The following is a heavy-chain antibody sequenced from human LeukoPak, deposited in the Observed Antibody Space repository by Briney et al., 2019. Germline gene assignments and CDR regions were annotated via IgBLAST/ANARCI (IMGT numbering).Heavy chain of an antibody. CDR3: AGGLRPGDCSSTSCYTYCYYGMDV. J-gene: IGHJ6*02. CDR2: INHSGST. V-gene: IGHV4-34*01. Sequence: SETMSLTSAVYGGSFSGYYWSWNSQPPGKGLEWIGEINHSGSTNYHPSLKSRVTISVDTSKNQFSLKLSSVSAADTAVYYCAGGLRPGDCSSTSCYTYCYYGMDVWGQGTTVTVSS. CDR1: GGSFSGYY. D-gene: IGHD2-2*02.